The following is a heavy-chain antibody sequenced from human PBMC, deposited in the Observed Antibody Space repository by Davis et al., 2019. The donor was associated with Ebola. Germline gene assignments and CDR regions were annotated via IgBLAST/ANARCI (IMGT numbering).Heavy chain of an antibody. CDR3: ARVPTGDIAGRPDFDY. CDR1: GYTFIDYY. V-gene: IGHV1/OR15-1*04. Sequence: SVTVSCKASGYTFIDYYLHWVRQASGQGLEWMGRINSRSGGTNYAQKFQGRLTMTRDTSISTVFLELSSLQSDDTATYYCARVPTGDIAGRPDFDYWGQGTLVTVS. CDR2: INSRSGGT. D-gene: IGHD6-6*01. J-gene: IGHJ4*02.